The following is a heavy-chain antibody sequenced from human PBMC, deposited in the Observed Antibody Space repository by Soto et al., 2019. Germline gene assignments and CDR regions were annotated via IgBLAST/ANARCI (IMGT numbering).Heavy chain of an antibody. CDR1: GFTFSSYA. Sequence: AGGSLRLSCAASGFTFSSYAMSWVRQAPGKGLEWVSAISGSGGSTYYADSVKGRFTISRDNSKNTLYLQMNSLRAEDTAVYYCAKDTTVTTYYRFDYWGQGTLVTVSS. CDR2: ISGSGGST. CDR3: AKDTTVTTYYRFDY. J-gene: IGHJ4*02. D-gene: IGHD4-17*01. V-gene: IGHV3-23*01.